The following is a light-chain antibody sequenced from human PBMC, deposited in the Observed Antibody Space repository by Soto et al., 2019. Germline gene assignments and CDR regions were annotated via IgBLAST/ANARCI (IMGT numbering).Light chain of an antibody. Sequence: QSVLTQPASVSGSPGQSITISCTGTSSDIGSYNRVSWYQQPPGTAPKLIIYEVNNRPSGVPDRFSGSESGNTASLTISGLQAEDEADYYCNSFTTSSTYVFGTGTKVTVL. CDR3: NSFTTSSTYV. CDR1: SSDIGSYNR. CDR2: EVN. V-gene: IGLV2-18*02. J-gene: IGLJ1*01.